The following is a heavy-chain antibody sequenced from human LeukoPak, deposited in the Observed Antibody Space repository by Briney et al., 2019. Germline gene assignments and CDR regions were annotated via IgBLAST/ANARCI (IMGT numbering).Heavy chain of an antibody. CDR1: GFTFSSYA. CDR2: ISWNSGSI. V-gene: IGHV3-9*01. Sequence: GGSLRLSCATSGFTFSSYAMHWVRHAPGKGLEWVSGISWNSGSIGYADSVKGRFTISRDNAKNSLYLQMNSLRAEDTALYYCAKESRGSYDWGQGTLVTVSS. CDR3: AKESRGSYD. D-gene: IGHD1-26*01. J-gene: IGHJ4*02.